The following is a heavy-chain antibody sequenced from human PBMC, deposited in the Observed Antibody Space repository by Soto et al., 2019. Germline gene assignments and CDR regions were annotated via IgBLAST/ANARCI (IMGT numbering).Heavy chain of an antibody. CDR1: GYTFTDYY. D-gene: IGHD3-16*01. CDR2: INPNVGGT. J-gene: IGHJ5*02. CDR3: ARGGREVPRIPYDT. Sequence: QVHLVQSGAEVKKPGASVYVSCKASGYTFTDYYVHWVRQAPGQGLEWMGWINPNVGGTNYARKFQGRLTMTRDTSISTVYMQLTRLGPDDTARYYCARGGREVPRIPYDTWGQGPLVTVSS. V-gene: IGHV1-2*02.